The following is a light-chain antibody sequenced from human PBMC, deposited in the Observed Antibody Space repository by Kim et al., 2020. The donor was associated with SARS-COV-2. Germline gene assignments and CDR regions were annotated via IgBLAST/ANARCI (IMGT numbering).Light chain of an antibody. Sequence: SSELTQDPAVSVALGQTVRITCQGDSLRSYYASWYYQKPGQAPVLVIYGKNNRPSGIPDRFSGSSSGNTASLTITGAQAEDEADYYCNSRDSSGNHYVFGTGTKVTVL. J-gene: IGLJ1*01. V-gene: IGLV3-19*01. CDR2: GKN. CDR1: SLRSYY. CDR3: NSRDSSGNHYV.